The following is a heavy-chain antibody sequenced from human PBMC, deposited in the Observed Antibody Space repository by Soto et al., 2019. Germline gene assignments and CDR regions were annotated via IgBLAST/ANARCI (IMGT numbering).Heavy chain of an antibody. CDR1: GGTFSSYA. Sequence: SVKVSCKASGGTFSSYAISWVRQAPGQGLEWMGGIIPIFGTANYAQKFQGRVTITADKSTSTAYMELSSLRSEDTAVYYCARTLIPAAAGPGDWFDPCGQGTLVTVSS. J-gene: IGHJ5*02. V-gene: IGHV1-69*06. CDR2: IIPIFGTA. D-gene: IGHD6-13*01. CDR3: ARTLIPAAAGPGDWFDP.